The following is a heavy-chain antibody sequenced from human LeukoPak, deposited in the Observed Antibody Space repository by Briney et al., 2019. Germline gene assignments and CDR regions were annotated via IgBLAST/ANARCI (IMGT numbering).Heavy chain of an antibody. CDR2: ISAYNGNT. CDR1: GYTFTSYG. Sequence: GASVKVSCKASGYTFTSYGISWVRQAPGQGLEWMGWISAYNGNTNYAQKLQGRVTMTTDTSTSTAYMELRSLRSDDTAVYYCATEYYDILTGYQYYFDYWGQGTLVTVSS. D-gene: IGHD3-9*01. CDR3: ATEYYDILTGYQYYFDY. V-gene: IGHV1-18*01. J-gene: IGHJ4*02.